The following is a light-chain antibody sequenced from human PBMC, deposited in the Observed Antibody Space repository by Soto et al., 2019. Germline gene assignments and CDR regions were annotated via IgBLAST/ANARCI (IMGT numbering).Light chain of an antibody. CDR1: QSISTW. J-gene: IGKJ1*01. Sequence: DIQMTQSPSTLSASVGDRVTITCRAGQSISTWLAWYQQKPGQAPKLLTSAASNLESGVPSRFSGSGSGTEFTLTISGLQPDDFATYYCQQYNTYSWTFGQGTKV. V-gene: IGKV1-5*01. CDR3: QQYNTYSWT. CDR2: AAS.